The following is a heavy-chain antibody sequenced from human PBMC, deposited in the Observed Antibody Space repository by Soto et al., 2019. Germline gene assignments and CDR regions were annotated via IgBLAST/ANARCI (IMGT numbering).Heavy chain of an antibody. CDR2: IYYSGST. CDR3: ARGNHHGGNSNYYYGMDV. Sequence: SETLSLTCTVSGGSISSSSYYWGWIRQPPGKGLEWIGSIYYSGSTYYNPSLKSRVTISVDTSKNQFSLKLSSVTAADTAVYYCARGNHHGGNSNYYYGMDVWGQGTTVTVSS. J-gene: IGHJ6*02. D-gene: IGHD2-21*02. V-gene: IGHV4-39*01. CDR1: GGSISSSSYY.